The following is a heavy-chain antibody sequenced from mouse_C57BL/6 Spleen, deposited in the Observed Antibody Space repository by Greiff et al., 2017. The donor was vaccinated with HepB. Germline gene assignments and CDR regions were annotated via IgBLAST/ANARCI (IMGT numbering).Heavy chain of an antibody. Sequence: VQLQQPGAELVKPGASVKMSCKASGYTFTSYWITWVKQRPGQGLEWIGDIYPGSGSTNYNEKFKSKATLTVDTSSSTAYMQLSSLTSEDSAVYYCAREGGYYGVMDYWGQGTSVTVSS. J-gene: IGHJ4*01. CDR1: GYTFTSYW. CDR3: AREGGYYGVMDY. D-gene: IGHD1-1*01. CDR2: IYPGSGST. V-gene: IGHV1-55*01.